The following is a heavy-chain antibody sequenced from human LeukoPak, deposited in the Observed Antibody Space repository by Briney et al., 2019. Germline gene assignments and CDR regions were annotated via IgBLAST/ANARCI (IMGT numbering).Heavy chain of an antibody. V-gene: IGHV1-69*13. Sequence: GASVKVSCKASGGTFSSYAISWVRQAPGQGLEWMGGIIPIFGTANYAQKFQGRVTITADESTSTAYMELSSLRSEDTAVYYCASTSPQLYYFDYWGQGTLVTVSS. D-gene: IGHD2-2*01. CDR2: IIPIFGTA. CDR1: GGTFSSYA. J-gene: IGHJ4*02. CDR3: ASTSPQLYYFDY.